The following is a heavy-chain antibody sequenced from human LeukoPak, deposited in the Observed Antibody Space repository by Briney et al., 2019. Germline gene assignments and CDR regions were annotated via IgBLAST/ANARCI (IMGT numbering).Heavy chain of an antibody. CDR3: ARMNYDILTGYYMFDY. V-gene: IGHV4-31*03. CDR1: GGSISSGGYY. Sequence: SETLSLTCTVSGGSISSGGYYWSWIRQHPGKGLEWIGYIYYSGSTYYNPSLKSRVTISVDTSKNQFSLKLSSVTAADTAVYYCARMNYDILTGYYMFDYWGQGTLVTVSS. D-gene: IGHD3-9*01. CDR2: IYYSGST. J-gene: IGHJ4*02.